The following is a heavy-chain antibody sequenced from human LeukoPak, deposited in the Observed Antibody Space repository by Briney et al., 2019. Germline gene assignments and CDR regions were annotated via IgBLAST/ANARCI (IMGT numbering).Heavy chain of an antibody. CDR1: GGSISSYY. CDR3: ARGEIAVAGYFDY. CDR2: IYYSGST. Sequence: SETLSLTCTDPGGSISSYYWSWIRQPPREGLEWIGYIYYSGSTNYNPSLKSRVTISVDTSKNQFSLKLSSVTAADTAVYYCARGEIAVAGYFDYWGQGTLVTVSS. V-gene: IGHV4-59*01. J-gene: IGHJ4*02. D-gene: IGHD6-19*01.